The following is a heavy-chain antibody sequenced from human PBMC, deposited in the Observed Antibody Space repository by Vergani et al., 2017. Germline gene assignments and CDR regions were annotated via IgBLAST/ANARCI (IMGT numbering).Heavy chain of an antibody. V-gene: IGHV4-39*01. CDR3: ARHKEQLVPVNYYYYYYIDV. J-gene: IGHJ6*03. CDR2: IYYSGST. D-gene: IGHD6-13*01. Sequence: QLQLQESDPGLVKPSETLSLTCTVSGGSIRSTFYYWGWIRQPPGKGLEWIGTIYYSGSTYYNPSLKSRVTISVDTSKNQFSLKLNSVTAADTAVYYCARHKEQLVPVNYYYYYYIDVLGKGTTVTVSS. CDR1: GGSIRSTFYY.